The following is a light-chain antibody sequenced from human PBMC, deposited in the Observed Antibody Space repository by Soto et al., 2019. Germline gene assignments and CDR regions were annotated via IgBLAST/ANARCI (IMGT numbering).Light chain of an antibody. J-gene: IGKJ4*02. CDR1: QSVSSSY. CDR2: GAS. V-gene: IGKV3-20*01. CDR3: QQSLG. Sequence: EIVLTQSPGTLSLSPGERATLSCRASQSVSSSYLAWYQQKPGQAPRLLIYGASSRATGIPDRFSGSGSGTDFTLTISRLEPEDFAVYYGQQSLGFGGGTKVEIK.